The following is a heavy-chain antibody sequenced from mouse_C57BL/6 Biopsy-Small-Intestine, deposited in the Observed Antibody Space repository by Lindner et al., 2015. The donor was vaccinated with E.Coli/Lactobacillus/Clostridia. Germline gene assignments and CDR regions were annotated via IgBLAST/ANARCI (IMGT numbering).Heavy chain of an antibody. CDR1: GYTFPSYW. CDR3: ARNWDVGFAY. D-gene: IGHD4-1*01. Sequence: VQLQESGAEFVKPGTSVKMSCKASGYTFPSYWIIWVKQRPGQGLEWIGDIHPGSDSANYNEKFKSKATLTVDTSSSTAYMQLSGLTSEDSAVYYCARNWDVGFAYWGQGTLVTVST. V-gene: IGHV1-55*01. CDR2: IHPGSDSA. J-gene: IGHJ3*01.